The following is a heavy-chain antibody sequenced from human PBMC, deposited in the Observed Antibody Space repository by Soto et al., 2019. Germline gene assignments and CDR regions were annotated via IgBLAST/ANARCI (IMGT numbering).Heavy chain of an antibody. Sequence: GSLRLSCEASGFTFSSYAMSWVRQAPGKGLEWVSTIGGSGGSTYYAESVKGRFSISRDNSKNTVYLQMNSLRDEDTAVYYCAKVNTIFGMEYYHYGMDVWGQGTTVTVSS. CDR1: GFTFSSYA. CDR3: AKVNTIFGMEYYHYGMDV. V-gene: IGHV3-23*01. CDR2: IGGSGGST. J-gene: IGHJ6*02. D-gene: IGHD3-3*01.